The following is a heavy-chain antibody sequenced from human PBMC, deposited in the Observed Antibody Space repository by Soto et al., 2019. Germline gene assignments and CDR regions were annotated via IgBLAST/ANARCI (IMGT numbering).Heavy chain of an antibody. V-gene: IGHV1-8*01. J-gene: IGHJ5*02. D-gene: IGHD1-26*01. Sequence: QVQLVQSGAEVKEPGASVKVSCKASGYTFTNFDINWVRQATGQGPEWMGWMNPSNGDSGSAQKFQGRVTLTRDTAINTAHMELRRLRPEDTAVYYCASVGQGRIGPWGQGTHVTVTS. CDR1: GYTFTNFD. CDR2: MNPSNGDS. CDR3: ASVGQGRIGP.